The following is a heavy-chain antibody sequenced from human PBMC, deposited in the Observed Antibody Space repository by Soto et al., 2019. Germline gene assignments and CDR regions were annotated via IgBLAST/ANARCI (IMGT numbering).Heavy chain of an antibody. CDR3: ARIFGVVMMEMSDH. V-gene: IGHV1-18*04. CDR1: GYTFTSYG. CDR2: ISAYNGNT. Sequence: XSVKVSCKASGYTFTSYGISWVRQAPGQGLEWMGWISAYNGNTNYAQKLQGRVTMTTDTSTSTAYMELRSLRSDDTAVYYCARIFGVVMMEMSDHWGQGTLVTVSS. J-gene: IGHJ5*02. D-gene: IGHD3-3*01.